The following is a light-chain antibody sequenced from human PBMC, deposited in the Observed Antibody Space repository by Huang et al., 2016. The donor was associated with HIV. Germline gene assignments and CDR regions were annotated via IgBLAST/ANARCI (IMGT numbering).Light chain of an antibody. Sequence: DIVMTQSPLFLSVSPGEPASISCTSSQSLLHSRTFNYLDWYRQKPGQSPHFLIYLASDQASGVPVRFSGSGSGTNFTLRISEVEPEDAATYHCMQSLQTRRAFGQGTRVEVK. J-gene: IGKJ1*01. CDR1: QSLLHSRTFNY. V-gene: IGKV2-28*01. CDR3: MQSLQTRRA. CDR2: LAS.